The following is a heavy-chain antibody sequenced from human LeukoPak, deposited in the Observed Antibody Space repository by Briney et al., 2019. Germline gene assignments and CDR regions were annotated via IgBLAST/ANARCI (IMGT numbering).Heavy chain of an antibody. V-gene: IGHV3-23*01. CDR2: ISGSGGST. J-gene: IGHJ3*02. CDR1: GFTFSSYA. D-gene: IGHD2-15*01. Sequence: GGSLRLSCAASGFTFSSYAMSWVRQAPGKGLEWVSAISGSGGSTYYADSVKGRFTISRDNSKNTLYLQMNSLRAEDTAVYYCAKDLGRSGGSWRDAFDIWGQGTMVTVSS. CDR3: AKDLGRSGGSWRDAFDI.